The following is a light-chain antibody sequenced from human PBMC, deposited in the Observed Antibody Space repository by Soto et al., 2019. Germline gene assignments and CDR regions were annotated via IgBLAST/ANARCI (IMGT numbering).Light chain of an antibody. Sequence: ELVMTQSPATLSVSPGERVTLSCRASQSVNSHLAWYQQRPGQAPRLLIDGESPRATGIPAKFSASGSWTECTLTISSLQSEDFAVYYCHQYNKGPQTFGKGTKVEMK. CDR3: HQYNKGPQT. J-gene: IGKJ1*01. CDR2: GES. CDR1: QSVNSH. V-gene: IGKV3-15*01.